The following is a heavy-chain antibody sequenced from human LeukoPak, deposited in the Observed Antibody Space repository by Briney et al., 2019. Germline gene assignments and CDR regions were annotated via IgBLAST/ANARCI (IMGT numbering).Heavy chain of an antibody. Sequence: SVKVSCKASGGTFSSYTISWVRQAPGQGLEWMGRIIPILGIANYAQKFQGRVTITADKSTSTAYMELSSLRSEDTAVYYCARDTAPYSTDYWGQGTLVTVSS. CDR1: GGTFSSYT. CDR2: IIPILGIA. J-gene: IGHJ4*02. V-gene: IGHV1-69*04. CDR3: ARDTAPYSTDY. D-gene: IGHD4-11*01.